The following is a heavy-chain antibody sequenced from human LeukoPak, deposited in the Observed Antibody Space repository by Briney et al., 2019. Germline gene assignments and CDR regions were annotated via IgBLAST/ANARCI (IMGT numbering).Heavy chain of an antibody. D-gene: IGHD3-10*01. CDR3: ARGRSGELTWAFTLDS. V-gene: IGHV1-2*02. J-gene: IGHJ4*02. CDR1: GYTFTGYY. Sequence: EASVKVSCKASGYTFTGYYMHWVRQAPGQGLEWMGWINPNSGGTKYAQKFQGRVTMTRDMSISTAYMELGRLRSDDTAVYYCARGRSGELTWAFTLDSWGQGTLVTVSS. CDR2: INPNSGGT.